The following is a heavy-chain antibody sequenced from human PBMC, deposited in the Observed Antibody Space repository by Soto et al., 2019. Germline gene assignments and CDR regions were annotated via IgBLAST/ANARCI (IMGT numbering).Heavy chain of an antibody. D-gene: IGHD5-12*01. CDR1: GYTFTSYG. CDR3: ARGPFTRYSGYEGGGGT. V-gene: IGHV1-18*01. Sequence: QVQLVQSGAEVKKPGASVKVSCKASGYTFTSYGISWVRQAPGQGLEWMGWISAYNGNTNYAQKLQGRVTMTTNTSTSTGYLELRSLRSADTAVYYCARGPFTRYSGYEGGGGTWGQGTLVTVSS. CDR2: ISAYNGNT. J-gene: IGHJ5*02.